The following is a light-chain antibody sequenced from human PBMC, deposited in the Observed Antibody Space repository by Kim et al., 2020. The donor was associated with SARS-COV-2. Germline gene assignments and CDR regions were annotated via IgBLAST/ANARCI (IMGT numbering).Light chain of an antibody. CDR2: DAS. Sequence: SPGERAPLSSRASQSVSTNALAWYQQKPGQAPRLLIYDASRRATGIAERFSGSGSGPDFTLTISRLEPEDFAVYHCQQHGSAPCTFGQGTKVYIK. CDR1: QSVSTNA. CDR3: QQHGSAPCT. V-gene: IGKV3-20*01. J-gene: IGKJ1*01.